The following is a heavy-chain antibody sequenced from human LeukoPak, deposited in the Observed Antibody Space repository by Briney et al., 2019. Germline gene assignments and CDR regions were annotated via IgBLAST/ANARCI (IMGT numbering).Heavy chain of an antibody. CDR1: GFTSSSYA. D-gene: IGHD3-3*01. CDR3: ARGTIFGVVMHSYGMDV. CDR2: IYYSGST. V-gene: IGHV4-59*08. Sequence: GSLRLSYAPSGFTSSSYAMSWIRQPPGKGLEWIGYIYYSGSTNYNPPLKSRVTISVDTPKNQFSLKLSSVTAADTAVYYCARGTIFGVVMHSYGMDVWGQGTTVTVSS. J-gene: IGHJ6*02.